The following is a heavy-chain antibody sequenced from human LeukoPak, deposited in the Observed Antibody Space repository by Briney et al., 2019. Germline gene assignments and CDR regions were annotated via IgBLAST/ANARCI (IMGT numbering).Heavy chain of an antibody. Sequence: GGSLRLSCAASGFTFSSYGMHWARQAPGKGLEWVAVISYDGSNKYYADSVKGRFTISRDSSKNTLYLQMNSLRAEDTAVYYCAKFGYCSSTSCYDAFDIWGQGTMVTVSS. CDR3: AKFGYCSSTSCYDAFDI. J-gene: IGHJ3*02. V-gene: IGHV3-30*18. CDR2: ISYDGSNK. CDR1: GFTFSSYG. D-gene: IGHD2-2*01.